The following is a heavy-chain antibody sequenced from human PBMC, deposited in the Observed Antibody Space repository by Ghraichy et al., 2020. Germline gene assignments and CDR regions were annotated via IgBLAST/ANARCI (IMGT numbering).Heavy chain of an antibody. Sequence: GGSLRLSCAASGFTFSSYDMHWVRQATGKGLEWVSAIGTAGDTYYPGSVKGRFTISRENAKNSLYLQMNSLRAGDTAVYYCARARGEVLLWFGKKRGYYYGMDVWGQGTTVTVSS. D-gene: IGHD3-10*01. CDR1: GFTFSSYD. CDR3: ARARGEVLLWFGKKRGYYYGMDV. J-gene: IGHJ6*02. V-gene: IGHV3-13*01. CDR2: IGTAGDT.